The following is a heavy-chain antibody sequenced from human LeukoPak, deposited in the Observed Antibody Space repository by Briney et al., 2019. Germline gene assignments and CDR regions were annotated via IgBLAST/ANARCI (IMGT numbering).Heavy chain of an antibody. J-gene: IGHJ3*02. D-gene: IGHD6-19*01. CDR1: GFTFSSYG. Sequence: GRSLRLSCAASGFTFSSYGMHWVRQAPGKGLEWVAVIWYDGSNKYYADSVKGRFTISRDNSKNTLYLQMNSLRAEDTAVYYCARASTLAVAGSAFDIWGQGTMVTVSS. CDR2: IWYDGSNK. V-gene: IGHV3-33*01. CDR3: ARASTLAVAGSAFDI.